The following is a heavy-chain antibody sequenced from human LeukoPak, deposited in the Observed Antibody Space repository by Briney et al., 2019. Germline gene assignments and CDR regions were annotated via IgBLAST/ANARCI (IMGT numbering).Heavy chain of an antibody. Sequence: PGGSQRLSCAVSGFTFSSYWMNWVRQAPGKGLEWVASIKQDGGDKSYVDSVKGRFTISRDNAKNSLYLQMSSLRVEDTAVYYCARDGTSAGLYFDFWGQGTLVTVSS. J-gene: IGHJ4*01. CDR3: ARDGTSAGLYFDF. CDR1: GFTFSSYW. V-gene: IGHV3-7*01. D-gene: IGHD6-13*01. CDR2: IKQDGGDK.